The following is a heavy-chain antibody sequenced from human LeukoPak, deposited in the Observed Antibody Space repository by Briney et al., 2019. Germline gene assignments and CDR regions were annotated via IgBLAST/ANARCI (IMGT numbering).Heavy chain of an antibody. Sequence: PSETLSLTCTVSGGSISSSSYYWGWIRQPPGKGLEGIGSIYYSGSTYYNPSLKSRVTISVDTSKNQFSLKLSSVTAADTAVYYCARGPYDFWSGYYPDYWGQGTLVTVSS. CDR3: ARGPYDFWSGYYPDY. CDR2: IYYSGST. V-gene: IGHV4-39*01. D-gene: IGHD3-3*01. CDR1: GGSISSSSYY. J-gene: IGHJ4*02.